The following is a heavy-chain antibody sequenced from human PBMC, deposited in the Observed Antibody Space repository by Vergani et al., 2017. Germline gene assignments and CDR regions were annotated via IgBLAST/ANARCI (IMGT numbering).Heavy chain of an antibody. CDR2: IYYSGST. CDR3: ARDGGSIYGSGSYYIDY. Sequence: QVKLQESGPGLVKPSETLSLTCTVSGASVNSYYWSWIRQPPGKGLEWIGYIYYSGSTYYNPSLKSRVTISVDTSKNQFSLKLSSVTAADTAVYYCARDGGSIYGSGSYYIDYWGQGTLVTVSS. D-gene: IGHD3-10*01. J-gene: IGHJ4*02. V-gene: IGHV4-30-4*01. CDR1: GASVNSYY.